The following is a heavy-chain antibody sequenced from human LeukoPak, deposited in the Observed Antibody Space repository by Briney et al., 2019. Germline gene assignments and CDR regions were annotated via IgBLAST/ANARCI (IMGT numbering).Heavy chain of an antibody. Sequence: ASVKVSCKASGYTFTSYGISWVRQAPGQGLEWMGWISAYNGNTNYAQKLQGRVTMTTDTSTSTAYMELRSLRSDDTAVYYCARVYCSGGSCYPPGDYWGQGTLVTVSS. CDR2: ISAYNGNT. D-gene: IGHD2-15*01. CDR1: GYTFTSYG. CDR3: ARVYCSGGSCYPPGDY. J-gene: IGHJ4*02. V-gene: IGHV1-18*01.